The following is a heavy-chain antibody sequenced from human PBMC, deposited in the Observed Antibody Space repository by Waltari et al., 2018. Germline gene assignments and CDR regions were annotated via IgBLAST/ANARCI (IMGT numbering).Heavy chain of an antibody. V-gene: IGHV3-21*01. CDR3: AREGLRFLGGYMDV. Sequence: EVQLVESGGGLVKPGGSLRLSCAASGFTFSSYSMNWVRQAPGKGLEWVSSISSSSSYIYYADSVKGRFTISRDNAKNSLYLQMNSLRAEDTAVYYCAREGLRFLGGYMDVWGKGTTVTVSS. J-gene: IGHJ6*03. CDR1: GFTFSSYS. CDR2: ISSSSSYI. D-gene: IGHD3-3*01.